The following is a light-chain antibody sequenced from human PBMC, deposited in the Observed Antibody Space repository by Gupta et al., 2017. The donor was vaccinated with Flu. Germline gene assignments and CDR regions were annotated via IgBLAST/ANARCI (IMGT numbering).Light chain of an antibody. CDR1: SSNIGSNI. J-gene: IGLJ1*01. V-gene: IGLV1-44*01. CDR3: AAWDDSLNGLYV. Sequence: QSVLTQPPSASGTPGLRVTISCSGSSSNIGSNIVNWSQQRPGTAPKLLIYSNNQRPSGVPDRFSGSKSGTSASLAISGLQSEDEADYYCAAWDDSLNGLYVFGTGTKVTVL. CDR2: SNN.